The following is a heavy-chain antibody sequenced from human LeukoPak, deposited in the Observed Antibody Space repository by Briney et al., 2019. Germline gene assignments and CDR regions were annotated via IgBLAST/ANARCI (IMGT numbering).Heavy chain of an antibody. CDR1: GFTFSNYW. V-gene: IGHV3-74*01. CDR2: INSDGSST. D-gene: IGHD2-2*02. CDR3: ARDSSYCSSTSCYNYFDY. J-gene: IGHJ4*02. Sequence: VASLRLSCAASGFTFSNYWMHWVRQAPGKGLVWVSRINSDGSSTTYADSVKGRFTISRDNAKNTLYLQMNSLRAEDTAVYYCARDSSYCSSTSCYNYFDYWGQGNLVTVSS.